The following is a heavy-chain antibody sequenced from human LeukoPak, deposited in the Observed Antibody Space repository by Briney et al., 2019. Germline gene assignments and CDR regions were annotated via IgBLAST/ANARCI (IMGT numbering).Heavy chain of an antibody. CDR3: TSPPRIAAAGRNWYFDL. Sequence: GGSLRLSCAAYGFTFSGSAMHWVRQASGKGLEWVGRIRSKANSYATAYAASVKGRFTISRDDSKNTAYLQMNSLKTEDTAVYYCTSPPRIAAAGRNWYFDLWGRGTLVTVSS. V-gene: IGHV3-73*01. CDR2: IRSKANSYAT. D-gene: IGHD6-13*01. J-gene: IGHJ2*01. CDR1: GFTFSGSA.